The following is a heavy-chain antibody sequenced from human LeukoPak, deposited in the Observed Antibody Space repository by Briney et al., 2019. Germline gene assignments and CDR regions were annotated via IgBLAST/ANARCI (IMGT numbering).Heavy chain of an antibody. V-gene: IGHV3-11*01. CDR2: ISSSGSTI. CDR3: AKEGSSGPWQYYFDY. D-gene: IGHD3-22*01. Sequence: GGSLRLSCAASGFTFSDYYMSWIRQAPGKGLEWVSYISSSGSTIYYADSVKGRFTISRDNAKNSLYLQMNSLRAEDTAVYYCAKEGSSGPWQYYFDYWGQGTLVTVSS. J-gene: IGHJ4*02. CDR1: GFTFSDYY.